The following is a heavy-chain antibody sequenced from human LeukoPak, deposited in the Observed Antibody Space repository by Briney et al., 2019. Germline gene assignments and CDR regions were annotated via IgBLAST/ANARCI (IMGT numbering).Heavy chain of an antibody. CDR1: GGSISSSSYY. Sequence: SETLSLTCTVSGGSISSSSYYWGWIRHPPGKGLEWIGSIYYSGSTYYNPSLKSRVTISVDTSKNQFSLKLSPVTAADTAVYYCARTSGSYRHFGYWGQGTLVTVSS. CDR2: IYYSGST. D-gene: IGHD1-26*01. J-gene: IGHJ4*02. CDR3: ARTSGSYRHFGY. V-gene: IGHV4-39*01.